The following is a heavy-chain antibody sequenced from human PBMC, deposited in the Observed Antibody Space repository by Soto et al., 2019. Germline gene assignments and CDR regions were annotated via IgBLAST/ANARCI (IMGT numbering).Heavy chain of an antibody. D-gene: IGHD4-17*01. V-gene: IGHV3-48*03. Sequence: EVQLVESGGGLVQPGGSLRLSCAASGFTFSSYEMNWVRQAPGKGLEWVSYISSSGSTIYYADSVKARFTLSRDNAQNSLYLQMNSLRAEDTAVYYCARDYGDYMVADYCGQGTLVTVSS. CDR3: ARDYGDYMVADY. J-gene: IGHJ4*02. CDR2: ISSSGSTI. CDR1: GFTFSSYE.